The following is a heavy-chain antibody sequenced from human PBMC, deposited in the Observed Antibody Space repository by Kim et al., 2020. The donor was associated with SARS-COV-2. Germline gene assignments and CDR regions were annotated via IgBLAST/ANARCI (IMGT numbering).Heavy chain of an antibody. V-gene: IGHV3-30-3*01. CDR2: ISYDGSNK. D-gene: IGHD4-4*01. Sequence: GGSLRLSCAASGFTFSSYAMHWVRQAPGKGLEWVAVISYDGSNKYYADSVKGRFTISRDNSKNTLYLQMNSLRAEDTAVYYCARDALSYSNYRWWGQQDFDYWGQGTLVTVSS. J-gene: IGHJ4*02. CDR1: GFTFSSYA. CDR3: ARDALSYSNYRWWGQQDFDY.